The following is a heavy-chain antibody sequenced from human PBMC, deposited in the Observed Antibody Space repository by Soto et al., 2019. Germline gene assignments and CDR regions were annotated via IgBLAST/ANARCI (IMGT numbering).Heavy chain of an antibody. CDR3: XXXXXXXXXXXXXXXXXXXXX. V-gene: IGHV3-30*03. CDR2: XXNDGRSE. J-gene: IGHJ4*02. CDR1: GFRFSAFG. Sequence: QVQLVESGGGAVQPGRSLTLSCAASGFRFSAFGMHXVRXXXXXXXXXXXXXXNDGRSEHYADSVKGRFTISRDNSKNTLSLQMNGLXPDXXXXXXXXXXXXXXXXXXXXXXXXXXXXWGRGARVIVSS.